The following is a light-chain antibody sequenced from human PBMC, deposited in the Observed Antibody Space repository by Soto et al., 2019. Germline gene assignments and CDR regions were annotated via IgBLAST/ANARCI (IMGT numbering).Light chain of an antibody. V-gene: IGKV1-17*03. J-gene: IGKJ4*01. CDR3: QQYSSYSLPT. CDR2: GAS. Sequence: DIQMTQSPSAMSASVGDRVTITCRASQGINNYLVWFQQKPGRVPKRLISGASRLQPGVPSRFSGSQSGTEFTLTITSLLPDDFATYFCQQYSSYSLPTFGGGTKVDIK. CDR1: QGINNY.